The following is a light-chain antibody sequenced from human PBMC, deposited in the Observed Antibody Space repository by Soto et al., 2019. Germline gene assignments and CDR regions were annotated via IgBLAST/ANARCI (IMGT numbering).Light chain of an antibody. CDR3: AAWDDSLNGVV. V-gene: IGLV3-21*02. J-gene: IGLJ2*01. CDR2: DDT. CDR1: NIGSKS. Sequence: SYELTQPPSVSVAPGQTASITCGEDNIGSKSVHWYQQKPGQAPVLVVYDDTDRPSGIPERFSGSKSGTSASLAISGLQSEDEADYYCAAWDDSLNGVVFGGGTKLTVL.